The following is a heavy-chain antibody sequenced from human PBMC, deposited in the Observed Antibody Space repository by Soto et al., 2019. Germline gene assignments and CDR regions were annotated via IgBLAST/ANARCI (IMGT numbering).Heavy chain of an antibody. CDR2: VYYSGST. CDR3: ARGKRQQLARVPFDI. J-gene: IGHJ3*02. CDR1: GDSISTYY. Sequence: TSETLSLTCTVSGDSISTYYWSWIRQPPGKGLEWIGYVYYSGSTNYNPSLKSRVTISVDTSKNHVSLKLTSLTTADSAVYYCARGKRQQLARVPFDIWGQGTMVTVSS. D-gene: IGHD6-13*01. V-gene: IGHV4-59*01.